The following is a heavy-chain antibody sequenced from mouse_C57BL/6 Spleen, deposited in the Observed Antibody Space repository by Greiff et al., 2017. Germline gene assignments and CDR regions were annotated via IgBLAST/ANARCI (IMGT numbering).Heavy chain of an antibody. J-gene: IGHJ4*01. CDR1: GYAFSSSW. D-gene: IGHD3-2*02. CDR3: ARQLRLPYAMDY. CDR2: INPGDGDT. Sequence: QVQLKESGPELVKPGASVKISCKASGYAFSSSWMNWVKQRPGKGLEWIGRINPGDGDTNYNGKFKGKATLTADKSSSTAYMQLSSLTSEDAAVYFCARQLRLPYAMDYWGQGTSVTVSS. V-gene: IGHV1-82*01.